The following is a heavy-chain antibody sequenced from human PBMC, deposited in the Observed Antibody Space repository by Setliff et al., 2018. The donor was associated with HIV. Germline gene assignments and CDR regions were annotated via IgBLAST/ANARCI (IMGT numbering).Heavy chain of an antibody. Sequence: GGSLRLSCAASGFAFRNYIFHWVRQAPGEGLEWVAIISSDGSDKNYADSVKGRFTVSRDNSKNTLYLQMNSLRGEDTAVYYCSRHLGYCSTTNSCWGQGTPVTVSS. D-gene: IGHD2-2*03. CDR2: ISSDGSDK. CDR1: GFAFRNYI. CDR3: SRHLGYCSTTNSC. V-gene: IGHV3-30*01. J-gene: IGHJ4*02.